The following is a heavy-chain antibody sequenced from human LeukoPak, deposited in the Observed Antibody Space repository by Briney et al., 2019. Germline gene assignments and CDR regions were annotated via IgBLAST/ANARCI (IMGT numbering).Heavy chain of an antibody. CDR3: AREEPQWELPRRWFDP. J-gene: IGHJ5*02. CDR1: GFTFDDYG. CDR2: INWNGGST. V-gene: IGHV3-20*04. D-gene: IGHD1-26*01. Sequence: PGGSLRLSCAASGFTFDDYGMSWVRQVPGKGLEWVSGINWNGGSTGYADSVKGRFTISRDNAKNSLYLQMNSLRAEDTAVYYCAREEPQWELPRRWFDPWGQGTLVTVSS.